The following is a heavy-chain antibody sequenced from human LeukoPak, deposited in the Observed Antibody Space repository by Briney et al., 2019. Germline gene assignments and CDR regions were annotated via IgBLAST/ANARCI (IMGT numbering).Heavy chain of an antibody. CDR2: INHSGST. V-gene: IGHV4-34*01. CDR3: ARDDGIAVADTGVAY. CDR1: GGSFSGYY. D-gene: IGHD6-19*01. Sequence: SSETLSLTCAVYGGSFSGYYWSWIRQPPGKGLEWIGEINHSGSTNYNPSLKSRVTISVDTSKNQFSLKLSSVTAADTAVYYCARDDGIAVADTGVAYWGQGTLVTVSS. J-gene: IGHJ4*02.